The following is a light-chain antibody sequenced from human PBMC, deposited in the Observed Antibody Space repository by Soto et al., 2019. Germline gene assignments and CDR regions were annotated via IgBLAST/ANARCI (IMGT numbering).Light chain of an antibody. Sequence: VLTQSPGSLALSPGERATLXCRASQSSSSHLAWYQQKPGQAPRLLIYGASSRATGSPVRFSGSGSGTEFTRTISSLQSEDFAVYYGQQYNNWPLTFGQGTRLE. CDR3: QQYNNWPLT. V-gene: IGKV3-15*01. J-gene: IGKJ5*01. CDR2: GAS. CDR1: QSSSSH.